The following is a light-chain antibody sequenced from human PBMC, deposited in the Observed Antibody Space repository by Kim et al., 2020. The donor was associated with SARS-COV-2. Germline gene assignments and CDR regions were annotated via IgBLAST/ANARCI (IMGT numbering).Light chain of an antibody. CDR3: QSYDSSNENVV. CDR2: EDN. Sequence: VTISCTRSSGSIASNYVQWYQQRPGSSPTTVIYEDNQRPAGVPDRFSGSIDSSSNSASLTISGLKTEDEADYYCQSYDSSNENVVFGGGTQLTVL. J-gene: IGLJ2*01. CDR1: SGSIASNY. V-gene: IGLV6-57*01.